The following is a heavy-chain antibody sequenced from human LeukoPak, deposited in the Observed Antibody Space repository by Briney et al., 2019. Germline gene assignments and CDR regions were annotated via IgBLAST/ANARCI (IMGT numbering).Heavy chain of an antibody. V-gene: IGHV1-46*01. CDR2: TNPSGGST. CDR1: GYTFTTYY. D-gene: IGHD3-16*01. J-gene: IGHJ4*02. CDR3: ARSWGLGAYYYFDY. Sequence: ASVKVSCKASGYTFTTYYMNWVRQAPGQGLEWMGITNPSGGSTRYAQKFQGRVTMTRDTSTSTVYMELSSLKSEDTAVYYCARSWGLGAYYYFDYWGQGTLVTVSS.